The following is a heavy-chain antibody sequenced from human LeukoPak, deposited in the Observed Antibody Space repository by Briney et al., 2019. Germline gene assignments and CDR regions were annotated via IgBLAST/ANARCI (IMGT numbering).Heavy chain of an antibody. J-gene: IGHJ3*02. CDR1: GFTFSSYS. Sequence: GGSLRLSCAASGFTFSSYSMNWVRQAPGKGLEWVSYISSSGSTIYYADSVKGRFTISRDNAKNSLYLQMNSLRAEDTAVYYCASAGRNYYDSSGYYNDAFDIWGQGTMVTVSS. CDR2: ISSSGSTI. CDR3: ASAGRNYYDSSGYYNDAFDI. V-gene: IGHV3-48*04. D-gene: IGHD3-22*01.